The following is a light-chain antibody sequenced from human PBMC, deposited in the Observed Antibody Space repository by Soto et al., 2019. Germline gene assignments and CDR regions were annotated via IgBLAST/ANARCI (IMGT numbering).Light chain of an antibody. CDR3: SSYTTTTRL. V-gene: IGLV2-14*01. J-gene: IGLJ3*02. CDR1: SSDIGSNNY. Sequence: QSALTQPASVSGSPGQSITISCTGTSSDIGSNNYVSWFQQRPGKAPTLIIYEVSNRPSGVSTHFSGSKSGNTASLTISGLLPGDEAEYYCSSYTTTTRLFGGGTTLTVL. CDR2: EVS.